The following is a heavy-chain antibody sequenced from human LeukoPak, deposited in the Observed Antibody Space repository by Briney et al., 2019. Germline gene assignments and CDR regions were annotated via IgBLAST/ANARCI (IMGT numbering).Heavy chain of an antibody. Sequence: PGGSLRLSCAASGFTFSSYGMHWVRQAPGKGLEWVAVISYDGSNKYYADSVKGRFTISRDNSKNTLYLQMNSLRAEDTAVYYCVSGMESNYWGQGTLVTVSS. CDR1: GFTFSSYG. V-gene: IGHV3-30*03. CDR3: VSGMESNY. J-gene: IGHJ4*02. CDR2: ISYDGSNK. D-gene: IGHD3-3*01.